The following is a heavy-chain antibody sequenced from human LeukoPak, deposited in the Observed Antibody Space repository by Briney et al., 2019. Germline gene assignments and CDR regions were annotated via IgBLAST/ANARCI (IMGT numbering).Heavy chain of an antibody. D-gene: IGHD6-13*01. J-gene: IGHJ4*01. CDR2: IYSGGST. Sequence: GGSLRLSCAVSGFTVTNDYMNWVRQAPGKGLEWVSIIYSGGSTYYADSVKGGFTISRDSSNNTLVLQMSNLRADDSGLYYCATDVRSSPLGFWGHGTLVTVSS. CDR3: ATDVRSSPLGF. V-gene: IGHV3-66*01. CDR1: GFTVTNDY.